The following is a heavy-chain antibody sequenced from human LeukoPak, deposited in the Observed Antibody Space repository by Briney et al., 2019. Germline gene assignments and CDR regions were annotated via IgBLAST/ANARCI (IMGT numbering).Heavy chain of an antibody. D-gene: IGHD2-21*01. CDR2: MYHSGSS. J-gene: IGHJ5*02. CDR3: ARHFVPVHSAGSGNWFDP. CDR1: GGSISSSNYW. Sequence: PETLSLTCTVSGGSISSSNYWWGWIRQPPGKGLEWIGSMYHSGSSYYNPSLKSRVTVSVDTSSNQFSLKLNSVTATDTAVYYCARHFVPVHSAGSGNWFDPQGQGIMVTVSS. V-gene: IGHV4-39*01.